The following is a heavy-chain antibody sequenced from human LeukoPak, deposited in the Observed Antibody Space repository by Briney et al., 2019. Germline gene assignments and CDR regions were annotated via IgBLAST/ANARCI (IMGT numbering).Heavy chain of an antibody. J-gene: IGHJ6*03. CDR3: ARALSRFGVVTTYYYYMDV. D-gene: IGHD3-3*01. V-gene: IGHV1-46*01. Sequence: ASVKVSCKASGYTFTSYYMHWVRQAPGQGLEWMGIINPSGGSTSYAQKFQGRVTMTRDTSTSTVYMELSSLRSEDTAVYYCARALSRFGVVTTYYYYMDVWGQGTTVTVSS. CDR2: INPSGGST. CDR1: GYTFTSYY.